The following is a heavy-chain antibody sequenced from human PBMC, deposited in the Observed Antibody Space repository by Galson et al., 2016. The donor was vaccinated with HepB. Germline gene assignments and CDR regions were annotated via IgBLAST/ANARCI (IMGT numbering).Heavy chain of an antibody. CDR1: GFTFSSYW. CDR2: INSDGGNT. V-gene: IGHV3-74*01. J-gene: IGHJ4*02. CDR3: AKDSPYSSGWSTY. D-gene: IGHD6-19*01. Sequence: SLRLSCAASGFTFSSYWMHWVRQAPGKGLVWVARINSDGGNTDYADSVKGRFTVSRDNAKNTASLQMNSLRAEDTALYYCAKDSPYSSGWSTYWGQGTLVTVSS.